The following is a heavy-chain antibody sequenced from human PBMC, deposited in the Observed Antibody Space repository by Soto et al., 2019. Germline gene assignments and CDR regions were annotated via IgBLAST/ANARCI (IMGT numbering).Heavy chain of an antibody. D-gene: IGHD3-10*01. V-gene: IGHV4-34*01. Sequence: SETLSLTCAVYCGSFSGYYWSWIRQPPGKVLEWIGEINHSGSTNYNPSLKSRVTISVDTSKNQFSLKLSSVTAADTAVYYCAGGVRGASDPPDYWGQGTLVTVSS. CDR1: CGSFSGYY. CDR2: INHSGST. CDR3: AGGVRGASDPPDY. J-gene: IGHJ4*02.